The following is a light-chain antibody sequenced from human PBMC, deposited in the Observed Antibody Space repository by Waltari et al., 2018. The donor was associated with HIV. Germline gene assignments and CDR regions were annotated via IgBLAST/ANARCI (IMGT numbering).Light chain of an antibody. V-gene: IGLV2-14*01. CDR3: SAYTTYSPLAV. J-gene: IGLJ2*01. CDR2: GVS. Sequence: QSALTQPASVSGSPGQSITISCTGTSSDIGGYDYVSWYQQHPGNAPNLLIYGVSSRPPWVSKRFSGSRAGNTASLTIAGLQADDEAHYYCSAYTTYSPLAVFGGGTKLTVL. CDR1: SSDIGGYDY.